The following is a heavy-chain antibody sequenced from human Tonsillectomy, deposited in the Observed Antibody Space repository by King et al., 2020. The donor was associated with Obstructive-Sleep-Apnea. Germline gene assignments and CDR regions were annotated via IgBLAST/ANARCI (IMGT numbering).Heavy chain of an antibody. CDR3: ARDVAVAARGY. D-gene: IGHD6-19*01. CDR1: GFTVSSNY. Sequence: VQLVESGGGLVQPGGSLRLSCAVSGFTVSSNYMSWVRQAPGKGLEWVAVIYCGGSTYYADSVKGRFTISRDNSQNPLYLQMKRLGAEDTAVYYFARDVAVAARGYWGQGTLVTVSS. CDR2: IYCGGST. V-gene: IGHV3-66*01. J-gene: IGHJ4*02.